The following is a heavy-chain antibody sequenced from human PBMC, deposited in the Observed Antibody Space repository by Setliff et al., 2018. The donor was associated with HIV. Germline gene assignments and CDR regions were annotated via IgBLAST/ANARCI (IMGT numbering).Heavy chain of an antibody. Sequence: GGSLRLSCTASEFTFGDYAMSWVRQAPGKGLEWVGFIRSKAYGGTTEYAASVKDRFTVSRDDSKSIAYLQINSLKTEDTAVYYCTRDKGYAFDIWGQGTMVTVSS. CDR2: IRSKAYGGTT. D-gene: IGHD5-18*01. CDR1: EFTFGDYA. CDR3: TRDKGYAFDI. V-gene: IGHV3-49*04. J-gene: IGHJ3*02.